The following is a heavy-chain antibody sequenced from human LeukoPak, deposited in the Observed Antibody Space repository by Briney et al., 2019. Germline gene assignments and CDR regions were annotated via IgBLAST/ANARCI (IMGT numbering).Heavy chain of an antibody. V-gene: IGHV4-59*01. CDR2: IYYSGST. D-gene: IGHD5-24*01. CDR1: GGSISSYY. Sequence: PSETLSLTCTVSGGSISSYYWSWIRQPPGKGLEWIGYIYYSGSTNYNPSLKNRVTISVDTSKNQFSLKLSSVTAADTAVYYCARVEMATIIDYWGQGTLVTVSS. CDR3: ARVEMATIIDY. J-gene: IGHJ4*02.